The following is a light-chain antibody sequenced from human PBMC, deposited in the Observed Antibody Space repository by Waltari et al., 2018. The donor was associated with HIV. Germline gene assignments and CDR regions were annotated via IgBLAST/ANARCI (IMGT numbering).Light chain of an antibody. Sequence: SYVLTQPPSVSVAPGKTATITCGGNNIGSKSVQWYQQKPGQAPMLVIYYENDRPSGIPERFSGSISGTTATLTISRVEAGDEADYYCQVWDSGSDQAVFGGGTKLTVL. CDR3: QVWDSGSDQAV. CDR1: NIGSKS. CDR2: YEN. J-gene: IGLJ2*01. V-gene: IGLV3-21*04.